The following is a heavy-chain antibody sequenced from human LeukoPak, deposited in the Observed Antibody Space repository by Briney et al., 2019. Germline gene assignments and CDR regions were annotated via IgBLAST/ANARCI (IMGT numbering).Heavy chain of an antibody. V-gene: IGHV4-59*01. Sequence: SETLSLTCTVSGGSISGYYWSWIRLPPGKGLEWIAYIHYSGTTNYNPSLRSRVTISVDTSKNQFSLKLSSVTAADTAVYYCARGQQIDAFDIWGQGTMVTVSS. CDR2: IHYSGTT. CDR3: ARGQQIDAFDI. D-gene: IGHD6-13*01. J-gene: IGHJ3*02. CDR1: GGSISGYY.